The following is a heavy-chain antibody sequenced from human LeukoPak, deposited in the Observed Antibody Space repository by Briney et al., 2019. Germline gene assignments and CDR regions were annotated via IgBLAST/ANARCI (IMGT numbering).Heavy chain of an antibody. Sequence: PGGSLRLSCAASGFTFDDYAMHWVRQAPGKGLEWVSGISWNSGSIGYADSVKGRFTISRDNAKNSLYLQMNSLRAEDTALYYCAKDTWASSWYYFDYWGQGALVTVSS. CDR2: ISWNSGSI. CDR3: AKDTWASSWYYFDY. V-gene: IGHV3-9*01. CDR1: GFTFDDYA. J-gene: IGHJ4*02. D-gene: IGHD6-13*01.